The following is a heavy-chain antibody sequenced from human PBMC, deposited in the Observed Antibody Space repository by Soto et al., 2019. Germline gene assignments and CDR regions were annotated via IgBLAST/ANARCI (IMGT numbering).Heavy chain of an antibody. Sequence: PSETLSLTCAVSGDSITSDKWWSWIRQPPGKGLQWIGEIYHSGSTKYNPSLKSRVIISVDKSKNQFSLKLSSVTAADTAVYYCARGETQQQRDYWGQGTLVTVS. CDR3: ARGETQQQRDY. J-gene: IGHJ4*02. D-gene: IGHD6-13*01. CDR1: GDSITSDKW. CDR2: IYHSGST. V-gene: IGHV4-4*02.